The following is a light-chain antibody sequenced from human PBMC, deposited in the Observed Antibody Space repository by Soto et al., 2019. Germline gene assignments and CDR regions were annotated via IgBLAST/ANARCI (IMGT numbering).Light chain of an antibody. CDR2: EVT. CDR1: NSDVGGYNY. V-gene: IGLV2-8*01. CDR3: KSFAGSAKWV. J-gene: IGLJ3*02. Sequence: QSALTQPPSASGSPGQSVTISCTGTNSDVGGYNYVSWYQQYPGKAPKLLIYEVTKRPSGVPDRFSASKSGNTAYLTVSGLQAEDEADYYCKSFAGSAKWVFGGGTKLTVL.